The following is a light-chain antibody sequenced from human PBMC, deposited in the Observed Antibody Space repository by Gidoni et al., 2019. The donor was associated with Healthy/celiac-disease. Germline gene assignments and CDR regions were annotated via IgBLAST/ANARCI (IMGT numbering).Light chain of an antibody. CDR3: QQYGSSPYT. Sequence: VLLHSSGTLSVSPGERATLTCRASQSVSSCYLAWYQQKPGQAPRLLNYGASSRSTGIPDRFSGSGSGTDFTLTISRLEPEDFAVYYCQQYGSSPYTFGQGTKLEIK. V-gene: IGKV3-20*01. CDR1: QSVSSCY. CDR2: GAS. J-gene: IGKJ2*01.